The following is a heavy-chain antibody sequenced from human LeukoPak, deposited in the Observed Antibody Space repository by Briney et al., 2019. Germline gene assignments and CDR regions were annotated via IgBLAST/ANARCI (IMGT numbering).Heavy chain of an antibody. CDR3: ARGQENGDYEDY. D-gene: IGHD4-17*01. Sequence: SETLSLTCAVYGGSFSGYYWSWIRQPAGKGLEWIGRIYTSGSTNYNPSLKSRVTMSVDTSKNQFSLKLSSVTAADTAVYYCARGQENGDYEDYWGQGTLVTVSS. V-gene: IGHV4-59*10. J-gene: IGHJ4*02. CDR2: IYTSGST. CDR1: GGSFSGYY.